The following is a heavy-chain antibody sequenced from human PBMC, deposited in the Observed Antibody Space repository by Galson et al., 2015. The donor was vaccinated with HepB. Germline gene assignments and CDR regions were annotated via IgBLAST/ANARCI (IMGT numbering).Heavy chain of an antibody. CDR2: ISSSSSYI. Sequence: SLRLSCAASGFTFSSYSMNWVRPAPGKGLEWVSSISSSSSYIYYADSVKGRFTISRDNAKNSLYLQMNSLRAEDTAVYYCAREDLLEAYYDSSGYPPPPFDYWGQGTLVTVSS. D-gene: IGHD3-22*01. J-gene: IGHJ4*02. CDR3: AREDLLEAYYDSSGYPPPPFDY. CDR1: GFTFSSYS. V-gene: IGHV3-21*01.